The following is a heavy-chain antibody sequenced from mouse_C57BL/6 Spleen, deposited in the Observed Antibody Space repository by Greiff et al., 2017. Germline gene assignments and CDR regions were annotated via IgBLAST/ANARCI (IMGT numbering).Heavy chain of an antibody. J-gene: IGHJ3*01. CDR3: ARDGNPFAY. CDR2: ISDGGSYT. CDR1: GFTFSSSA. D-gene: IGHD2-1*01. Sequence: EVQLVESGGGLVKPGGSLKLSCAASGFTFSSSAMSWVRQTPEKRLEWVATISDGGSYTYYPDNVKGRFTISRDNAKNNLYLQMSHLKSEDTAMYYCARDGNPFAYWGQGTLVTVSA. V-gene: IGHV5-4*01.